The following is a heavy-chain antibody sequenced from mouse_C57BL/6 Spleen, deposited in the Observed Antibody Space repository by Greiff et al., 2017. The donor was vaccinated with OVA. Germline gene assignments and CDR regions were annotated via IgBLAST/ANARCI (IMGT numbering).Heavy chain of an antibody. CDR2: ISSGSSTI. V-gene: IGHV5-17*01. CDR1: GFTFSDYG. D-gene: IGHD2-1*01. Sequence: EVMLVESGGGLVKPGGSLKLSCAASGFTFSDYGMHWVRQAPEKGLEWVAYISSGSSTIYYADTVKGRFTISRDNAKNTLFLQMTSLRSEDTAMYYCAKSSTAAAMDYWGQGTSVTVSS. CDR3: AKSSTAAAMDY. J-gene: IGHJ4*01.